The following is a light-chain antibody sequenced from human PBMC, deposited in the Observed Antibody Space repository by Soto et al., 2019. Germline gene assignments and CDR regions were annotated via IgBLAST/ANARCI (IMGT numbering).Light chain of an antibody. Sequence: DIQVTQSPSSLSASVGDRITITCRVSQSISSYLNWYQQKPGKAPKLLIYAASSLQSGVPSRFSGSGSGTDFTLTISSLQPEDFATYYCQQSYSIPFTFGPGTKVDIK. CDR3: QQSYSIPFT. CDR2: AAS. J-gene: IGKJ3*01. V-gene: IGKV1-39*01. CDR1: QSISSY.